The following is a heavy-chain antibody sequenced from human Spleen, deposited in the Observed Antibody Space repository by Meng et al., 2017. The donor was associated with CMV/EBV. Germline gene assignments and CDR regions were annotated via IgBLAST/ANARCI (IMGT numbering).Heavy chain of an antibody. CDR1: EFTFNNFA. CDR3: AKAFSASWYREYYDG. D-gene: IGHD6-13*01. V-gene: IGHV3-23*01. Sequence: GESLKISCAASEFTFNNFAMSWVRQAPGRGLAWVSAITASGGSTFYADSVKGRFTVSRDNSKNTLYLQMNSLRDEDTAMYYCAKAFSASWYREYYDGWGPGTLVTVSS. CDR2: ITASGGST. J-gene: IGHJ4*02.